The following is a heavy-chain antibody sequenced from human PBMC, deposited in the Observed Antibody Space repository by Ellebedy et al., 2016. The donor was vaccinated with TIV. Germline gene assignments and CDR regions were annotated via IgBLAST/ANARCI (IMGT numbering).Heavy chain of an antibody. J-gene: IGHJ5*02. CDR3: AAGWVPAAPLQP. D-gene: IGHD2-2*01. CDR1: GGSISSYY. CDR2: IYTSGTT. V-gene: IGHV4-4*07. Sequence: MPSETLSLTCTVSGGSISSYYWSWIRQPAGKGMESICRIYTSGTTSYNPALKSRVTMSVDTSKNQFSLKLSSVTDADTAVYYCAAGWVPAAPLQPWGQGTLVTVSS.